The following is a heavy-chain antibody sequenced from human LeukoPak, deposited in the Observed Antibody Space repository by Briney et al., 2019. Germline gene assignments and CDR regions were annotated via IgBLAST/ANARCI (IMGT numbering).Heavy chain of an antibody. D-gene: IGHD3-3*01. CDR2: IYYSGST. V-gene: IGHV4-59*01. CDR1: GGSISSYY. J-gene: IGHJ4*02. CDR3: ATLTPYYDFWSGYSVPSYFDY. Sequence: SETLSLTCTVSGGSISSYYWSWIRQPPGKGLEWIGYIYYSGSTNYNPSLKSRVTKSVDTSKNQFSLKLSSVTAADTAVYYCATLTPYYDFWSGYSVPSYFDYWGQGTLVTVSS.